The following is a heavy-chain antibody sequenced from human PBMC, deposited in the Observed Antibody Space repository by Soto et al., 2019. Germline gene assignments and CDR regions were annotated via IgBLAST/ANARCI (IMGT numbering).Heavy chain of an antibody. Sequence: QVQLQESGPGLVKPSETLSLTCTVSGGSISSYYWSWIRQPPGKGLEWIGYIYYSGSTNYNPSLKSRVTISVDTSKNQFSLKLSSVTAADTAVYYCARADGYYFDYWGQGTLVTVSS. CDR3: ARADGYYFDY. V-gene: IGHV4-59*01. CDR2: IYYSGST. J-gene: IGHJ4*02. CDR1: GGSISSYY.